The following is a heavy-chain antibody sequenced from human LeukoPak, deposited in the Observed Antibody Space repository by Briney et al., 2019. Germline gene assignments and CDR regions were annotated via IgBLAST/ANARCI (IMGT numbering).Heavy chain of an antibody. J-gene: IGHJ6*02. CDR1: GLTFSRYG. V-gene: IGHV3-30*18. CDR3: AKDRRDDFWTRDGMDV. D-gene: IGHD3-3*01. Sequence: TGGSLRLSCAASGLTFSRYGMHWVRQAPGKGLEWVAVISHDGSNKYYADSVKGRFTISRDNSENTSYLQMNSLRAEDTAVYYCAKDRRDDFWTRDGMDVWGQGTTVTVSS. CDR2: ISHDGSNK.